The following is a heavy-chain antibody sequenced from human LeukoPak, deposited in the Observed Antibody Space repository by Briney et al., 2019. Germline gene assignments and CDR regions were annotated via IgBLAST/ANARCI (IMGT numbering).Heavy chain of an antibody. J-gene: IGHJ4*02. CDR2: ISAYNGNA. D-gene: IGHD6-13*01. V-gene: IGHV1-18*01. CDR1: GYTFTSYG. CDR3: ARRSPSIAAAGTRPYYFDY. Sequence: ASVKVSSKASGYTFTSYGISWVRQAPGQGLEWMGWISAYNGNANYAQKLQGRVTITRDTSASTAYMELSSLRSEDTAVYYCARRSPSIAAAGTRPYYFDYWGQGTLVTVSS.